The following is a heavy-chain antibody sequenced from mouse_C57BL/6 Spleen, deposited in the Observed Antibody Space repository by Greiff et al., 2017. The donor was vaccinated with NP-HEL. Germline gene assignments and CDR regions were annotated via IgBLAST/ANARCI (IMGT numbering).Heavy chain of an antibody. CDR2: IDPETGGT. CDR1: GYTFTDYE. V-gene: IGHV1-15*01. D-gene: IGHD2-3*01. CDR3: TAYDIFAY. Sequence: QVQLKESGAELVRPGASVTLSCKASGYTFTDYEMHWVKQTPVHGLEWIGAIDPETGGTAYNQKFKGKAILTADKSSSTAYMGLRSLTSEDSAVYYCTAYDIFAYWGQGTLVTVSA. J-gene: IGHJ3*01.